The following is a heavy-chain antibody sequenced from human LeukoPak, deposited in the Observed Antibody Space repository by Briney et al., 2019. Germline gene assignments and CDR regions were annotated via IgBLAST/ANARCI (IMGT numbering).Heavy chain of an antibody. D-gene: IGHD6-19*01. CDR1: GFTFSSYG. V-gene: IGHV3-33*06. J-gene: IGHJ4*02. Sequence: GGSLRLPCAASGFTFSSYGMHWVRQAPGKGLEWVAVIWYDGSNKYYADSVKGRFTISRDNSKNTLYLQMNSLRAEDTAVYYCAKTNSSGWYVFDYWGQGTLVTASS. CDR2: IWYDGSNK. CDR3: AKTNSSGWYVFDY.